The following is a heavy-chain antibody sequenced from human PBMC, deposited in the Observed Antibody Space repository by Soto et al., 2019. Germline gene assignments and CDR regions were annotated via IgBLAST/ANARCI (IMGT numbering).Heavy chain of an antibody. CDR1: GFTFSIYA. CDR3: AKTTSGGSEYYYDSSGYAPRYFDN. J-gene: IGHJ4*02. D-gene: IGHD3-22*01. Sequence: GGSLRLSCAASGFTFSIYAMSWVRQAPGKGLEWVSAIGGSGGSTYYADSVKGRFTISRDISKNTLYLQMDSLRAEDTAVYYCAKTTSGGSEYYYDSSGYAPRYFDNWGQGTLVTVSS. V-gene: IGHV3-23*01. CDR2: IGGSGGST.